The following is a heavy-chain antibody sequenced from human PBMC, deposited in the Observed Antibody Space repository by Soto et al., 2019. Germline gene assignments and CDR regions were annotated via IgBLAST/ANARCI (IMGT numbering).Heavy chain of an antibody. CDR2: IYYSGST. CDR1: GGSITSSSYY. D-gene: IGHD1-26*01. J-gene: IGHJ5*02. CDR3: ATQEVGGSYVYTFDP. Sequence: QLHLRESGPGLVKPSETLSLTCTVSGGSITSSSYYWGWIRQPPGKGLEWIGSIYYSGSTYYNPSLKSRVTXSXXXSXXQCSLKLSSVTAADTAVYYCATQEVGGSYVYTFDPWGQGTLVTVSS. V-gene: IGHV4-39*01.